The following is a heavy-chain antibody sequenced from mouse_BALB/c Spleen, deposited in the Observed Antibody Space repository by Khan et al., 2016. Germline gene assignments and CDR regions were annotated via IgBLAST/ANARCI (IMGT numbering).Heavy chain of an antibody. CDR2: ISSGGGST. CDR1: GFAFSSYD. CDR3: ARHWDY. J-gene: IGHJ2*01. Sequence: EVELGESGGGLVKPGGSLKLSCAASGFAFSSYDMSWVRQTPEKRLEWVAYISSGGGSTYYPDTVKGRFTISRDNAKNTLYLQMSSLKSEDTAMYYCARHWDYWGKGTTLTVAS. V-gene: IGHV5-12-1*01.